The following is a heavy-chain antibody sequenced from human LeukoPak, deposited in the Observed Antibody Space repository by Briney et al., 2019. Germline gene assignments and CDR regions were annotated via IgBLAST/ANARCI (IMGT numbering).Heavy chain of an antibody. D-gene: IGHD3-22*01. CDR1: GYTFTSYA. J-gene: IGHJ4*02. CDR2: INTNTGNP. CDR3: ARLSLDGSSGSYHFDY. Sequence: ASVKVSCKASGYTFTSYAMNWVRQAPRQGLEWMGWINTNTGNPTYAQGFTGRFVFSLDTSVSTAYLQISSLKAEDTAVYYCARLSLDGSSGSYHFDYWGQGTLVTVSS. V-gene: IGHV7-4-1*02.